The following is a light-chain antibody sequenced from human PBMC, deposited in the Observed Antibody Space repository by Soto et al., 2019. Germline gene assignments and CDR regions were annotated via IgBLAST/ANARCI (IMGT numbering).Light chain of an antibody. Sequence: EIVMTQSPATLSVSPGERATLSCRASQSVSSNLAWYQKKPGQAPSLLIYGASTRATGLPASLSGSGSGTEYTLTISSLQSEDFAVCYCQQYNNLPPGITFGQGTRLQIK. CDR2: GAS. V-gene: IGKV3-15*01. CDR1: QSVSSN. CDR3: QQYNNLPPGIT. J-gene: IGKJ5*01.